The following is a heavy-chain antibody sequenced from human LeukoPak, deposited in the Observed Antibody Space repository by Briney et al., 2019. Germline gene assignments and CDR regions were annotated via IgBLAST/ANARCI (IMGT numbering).Heavy chain of an antibody. J-gene: IGHJ3*02. CDR2: IGIAGDT. CDR1: GFTFSSYD. Sequence: GRSLRLSCAASGFTFSSYDMHWVRQAPGRGLEWVSAIGIAGDTYYPDSVKGRFTISRENAKNSMYLQMNSPKDGDTAVYYCIRGGIQVSGIDAFDIWGQGTMVTVSS. V-gene: IGHV3-13*01. CDR3: IRGGIQVSGIDAFDI. D-gene: IGHD5/OR15-5a*01.